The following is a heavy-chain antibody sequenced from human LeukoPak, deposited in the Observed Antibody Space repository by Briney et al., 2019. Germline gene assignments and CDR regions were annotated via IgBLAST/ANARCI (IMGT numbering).Heavy chain of an antibody. J-gene: IGHJ4*02. D-gene: IGHD3-3*01. CDR1: GFTFRTYW. Sequence: PGGSLRLSCAVSGFTFRTYWMHWVRQVPGEGLVWVSRINEDGSITNYADSVKGRFSISRDNAKNTLYLQMNSLRAEDTAVFYCARDQYDTWSRRGNFDSWGQGTLVIVSS. CDR3: ARDQYDTWSRRGNFDS. V-gene: IGHV3-74*01. CDR2: INEDGSIT.